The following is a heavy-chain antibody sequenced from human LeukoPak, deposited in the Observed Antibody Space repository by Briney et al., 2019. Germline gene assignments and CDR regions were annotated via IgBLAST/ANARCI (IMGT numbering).Heavy chain of an antibody. D-gene: IGHD5-12*01. CDR2: IYYSGST. J-gene: IGHJ4*02. CDR3: ARHRGYSGYDLGWTYYFDY. CDR1: GGSFSSYY. V-gene: IGHV4-59*08. Sequence: SETLSLTCAVYGGSFSSYYRSWIRQPPGKGLEWIGYIYYSGSTNYNPSLKSRVTISVDTSKNQFSLKLSSVTAADTAVYYCARHRGYSGYDLGWTYYFDYWGQGTLVTVSS.